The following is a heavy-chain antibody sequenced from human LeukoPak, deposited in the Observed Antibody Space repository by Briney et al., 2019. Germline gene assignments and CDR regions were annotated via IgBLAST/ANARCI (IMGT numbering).Heavy chain of an antibody. Sequence: ASVKVSCKASGYTFTSYSMHWVRQAPGQRLEWMGWISDGNGKTKYSQKFQGRVTISRDTSASTAYMEVSSLTSEDTAVYYCARDPCSGGTCYDDAFDIWGQGTMVTVSS. CDR1: GYTFTSYS. V-gene: IGHV1-3*01. J-gene: IGHJ3*02. D-gene: IGHD2-15*01. CDR2: ISDGNGKT. CDR3: ARDPCSGGTCYDDAFDI.